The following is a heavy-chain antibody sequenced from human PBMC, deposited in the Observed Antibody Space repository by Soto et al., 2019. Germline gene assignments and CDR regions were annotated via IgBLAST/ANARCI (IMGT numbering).Heavy chain of an antibody. CDR1: GGSFSGYY. D-gene: IGHD1-26*01. V-gene: IGHV4-34*01. CDR2: INHSGST. Sequence: SETLSLTCAVYGGSFSGYYWSWIRQPPGKGLEWIGEINHSGSTNYNPSLKSRVTISVDTSKNQFSLKLSSVTAADTAVYYCARPSEGYRPSWDVWGQGTLVTVSS. J-gene: IGHJ4*02. CDR3: ARPSEGYRPSWDV.